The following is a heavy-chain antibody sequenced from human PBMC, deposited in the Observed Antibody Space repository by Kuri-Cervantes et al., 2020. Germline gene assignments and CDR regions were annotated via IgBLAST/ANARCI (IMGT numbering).Heavy chain of an antibody. D-gene: IGHD2-2*01. CDR3: TRGWSCSSPSCSGRKY. V-gene: IGHV3-7*01. CDR1: GFTFSSYA. J-gene: IGHJ4*02. Sequence: GGSLRLSCAASGFTFSSYAMSWVRQAPGKGLEWVANIKQDGTEKYYVDSVKGRFTISRDNAKSSLYLQMNSLRAEDTAVYYCTRGWSCSSPSCSGRKYWGQGTLVTVSS. CDR2: IKQDGTEK.